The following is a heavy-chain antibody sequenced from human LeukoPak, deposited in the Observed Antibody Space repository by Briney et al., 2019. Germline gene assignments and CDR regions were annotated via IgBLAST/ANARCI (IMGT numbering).Heavy chain of an antibody. CDR3: ARDPSNTSGRSPYFDY. CDR2: ISTYNGDT. V-gene: IGHV1-18*01. CDR1: GYTFTRYA. D-gene: IGHD6-19*01. Sequence: ASVTLCCKASGYTFTRYAITRVRQAPGQGLELMDWISTYNGDTNSSQQLPGRVTMTTDTSTSTAYMALWSLRSDDTAVYFCARDPSNTSGRSPYFDYWCRGTLVTVSS. J-gene: IGHJ4*02.